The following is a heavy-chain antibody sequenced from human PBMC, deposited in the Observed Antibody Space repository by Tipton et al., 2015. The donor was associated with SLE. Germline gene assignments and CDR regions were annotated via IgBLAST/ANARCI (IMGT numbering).Heavy chain of an antibody. CDR3: ARVGKGSSPGCFDY. CDR2: ISSNGGST. Sequence: GSLRLSCAASGFTFSGSAMHWVRQAPGKGLEYVSAISSNGGSTYYANSVKGRFTISRDNSKNTLYLQMGSLRAEDMAVYYCARVGKGSSPGCFDYWGQGTLVTVSS. J-gene: IGHJ4*02. V-gene: IGHV3-64*01. CDR1: GFTFSGSA. D-gene: IGHD6-13*01.